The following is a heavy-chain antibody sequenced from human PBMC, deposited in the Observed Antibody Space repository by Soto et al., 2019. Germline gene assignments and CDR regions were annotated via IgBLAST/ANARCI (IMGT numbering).Heavy chain of an antibody. CDR3: AHRYGGNYYRWYFDS. V-gene: IGHV2-5*01. Sequence: QITLKESGPTLVKPTQTLTVTCTFSGFSLSTSGAGVGWIRQSPGKAPEWLALISWKDEKRYNPGLKSRLTITKDTSKNQVVLTMTDLDPVDTATYFCAHRYGGNYYRWYFDSWGHGTLVTVSS. J-gene: IGHJ4*01. CDR2: ISWKDEK. D-gene: IGHD1-26*01. CDR1: GFSLSTSGAG.